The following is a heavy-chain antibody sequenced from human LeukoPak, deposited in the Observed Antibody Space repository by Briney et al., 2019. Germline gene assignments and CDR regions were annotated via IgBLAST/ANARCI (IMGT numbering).Heavy chain of an antibody. V-gene: IGHV3-30*02. CDR1: GFTFSSYV. D-gene: IGHD2-15*01. J-gene: IGHJ4*02. CDR3: ASTPNGVAAIYFDY. Sequence: GGSLRLSCAASGFTFSSYVMHWVRQAPGKGLEWVAFIRYDGSNKYYADSVKGRFTISRDNSKNTLYLQMNSLRAEDTAVYYCASTPNGVAAIYFDYWGQGTLVTVSS. CDR2: IRYDGSNK.